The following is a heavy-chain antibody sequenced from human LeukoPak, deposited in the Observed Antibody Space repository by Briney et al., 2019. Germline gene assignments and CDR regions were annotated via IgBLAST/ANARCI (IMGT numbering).Heavy chain of an antibody. CDR1: GYTFTSYA. Sequence: ASVKVSCKASGYTFTSYAMNWVRQAPGQGLERMGWINTNTGNPTYAQGFTGRFVFSLDTSVSTAYLQISSLKAEDTAVYYCARVDSSSWFGYYYYMDVWGKGTTVTVSS. V-gene: IGHV7-4-1*02. CDR2: INTNTGNP. J-gene: IGHJ6*03. CDR3: ARVDSSSWFGYYYYMDV. D-gene: IGHD6-13*01.